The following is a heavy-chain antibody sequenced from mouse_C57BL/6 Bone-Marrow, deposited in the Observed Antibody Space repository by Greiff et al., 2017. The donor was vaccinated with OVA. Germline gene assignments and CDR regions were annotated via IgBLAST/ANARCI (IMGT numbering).Heavy chain of an antibody. D-gene: IGHD1-1*01. J-gene: IGHJ2*01. V-gene: IGHV1-15*01. CDR2: IDPEPGGT. CDR1: GYTFTDYE. CDR3: TRSEDYGSVDY. Sequence: QVQLKGSGAELVRPGASVTLSCKASGYTFTDYEMHWVKQTPVHGLEWIGAIDPEPGGTAYNQKFKGKAILTADKSSSTAYMELRSLTSEDSAVYYCTRSEDYGSVDYWGQGTTLTVSS.